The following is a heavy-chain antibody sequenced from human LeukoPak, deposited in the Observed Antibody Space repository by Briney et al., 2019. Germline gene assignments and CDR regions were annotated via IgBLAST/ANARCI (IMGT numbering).Heavy chain of an antibody. J-gene: IGHJ4*02. Sequence: GGSLRLSCAASGFTFDDYGMSWVRQAPGKGLEWVSGINWNGGSTGYADSVKGRSTISRDNAKNSLYLQMNSLRAEDTALYYCARDHRHDYASHTDYWGQGTLVTVSS. V-gene: IGHV3-20*04. D-gene: IGHD4-17*01. CDR2: INWNGGST. CDR1: GFTFDDYG. CDR3: ARDHRHDYASHTDY.